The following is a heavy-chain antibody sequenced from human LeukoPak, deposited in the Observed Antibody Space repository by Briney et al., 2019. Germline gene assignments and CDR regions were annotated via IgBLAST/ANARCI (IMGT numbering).Heavy chain of an antibody. CDR1: GFTFSSYA. CDR3: AKEVSRVNTFYFDY. J-gene: IGHJ4*02. V-gene: IGHV3-23*01. CDR2: ISGSGAGT. Sequence: GGSLRLTCAASGFTFSSYAMNWVRQAPGKGLEWVSAISGSGAGTYYADSVKGRFTISRDNSKNTLYLQMNSLRAEDTAVYYCAKEVSRVNTFYFDYWGQGTLVTVSS. D-gene: IGHD3-16*01.